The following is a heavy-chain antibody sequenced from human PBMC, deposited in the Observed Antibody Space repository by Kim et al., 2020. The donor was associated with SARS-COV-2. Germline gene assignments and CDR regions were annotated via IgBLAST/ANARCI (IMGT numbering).Heavy chain of an antibody. Sequence: GGSLRLSCAASGFTFSSYAMSWVRQAPGKGLEWVSAISGSGGSTYYADSVKGRFTISRDNSKNTLYLQMNSLRAEDTAVYYCAKDNLYDSSGYWPHYYYYYGMDVWVQGTTVTVSS. J-gene: IGHJ6*02. V-gene: IGHV3-23*01. CDR3: AKDNLYDSSGYWPHYYYYYGMDV. CDR2: ISGSGGST. D-gene: IGHD3-22*01. CDR1: GFTFSSYA.